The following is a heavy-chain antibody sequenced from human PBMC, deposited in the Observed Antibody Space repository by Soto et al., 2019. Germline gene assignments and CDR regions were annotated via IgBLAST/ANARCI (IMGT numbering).Heavy chain of an antibody. CDR1: GFTFSSYS. CDR2: ISSSSSYI. V-gene: IGHV3-21*01. CDR3: ARGTRYYDFWSGYYHYFDY. D-gene: IGHD3-3*01. J-gene: IGHJ4*02. Sequence: GGSLSLSCAASGFTFSSYSMNWVRQAPGKGLEWVSSISSSSSYIYYADSVKGRFTISRDNAKNPLYLQMNSLRAEDTAVYYCARGTRYYDFWSGYYHYFDYWGQGTLVTVSS.